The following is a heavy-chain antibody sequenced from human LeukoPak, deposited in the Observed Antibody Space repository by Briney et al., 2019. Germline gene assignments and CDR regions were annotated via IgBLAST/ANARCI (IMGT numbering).Heavy chain of an antibody. CDR3: EFKEKYCSSTSCYCN. V-gene: IGHV1-69*05. CDR2: IIPIFGTA. J-gene: IGHJ4*02. Sequence: ASVTVSFTASGGTFSSYAISWVRQAPGQGLEWMGGIIPIFGTANYAQKFQGRVTITTDESTSTAYMELSSLRSEDTAVYYCEFKEKYCSSTSCYCNWGQGTLVTVSS. D-gene: IGHD2-2*01. CDR1: GGTFSSYA.